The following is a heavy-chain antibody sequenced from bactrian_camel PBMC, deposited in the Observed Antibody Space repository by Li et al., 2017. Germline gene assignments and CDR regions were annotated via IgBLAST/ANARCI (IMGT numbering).Heavy chain of an antibody. D-gene: IGHD3*01. CDR3: ATGQCDGAHCPMGVGPY. CDR1: RFAFRSYI. V-gene: IGHV3-2*01. Sequence: RLSCAASRFAFRSYIMTWIRQAPGKGLEWVASFYSDTGNTYYSVPVKGRFTVSRDNAKNTLFLEMTSLRSADTAVYYCATGQCDGAHCPMGVGPYWGQGTQVTV. CDR2: FYSDTGNT. J-gene: IGHJ4*01.